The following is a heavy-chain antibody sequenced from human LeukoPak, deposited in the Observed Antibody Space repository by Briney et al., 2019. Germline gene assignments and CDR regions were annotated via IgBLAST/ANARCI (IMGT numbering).Heavy chain of an antibody. J-gene: IGHJ6*02. V-gene: IGHV4-31*03. CDR3: ARRGHGVILTYYYGTDV. Sequence: PSETLSLTCTVSGGSISSGGYYWSWIRQHPGKGLEWIGYIYYSGSTYYNPSLKSRVTISVDTSKNQFSLKLSSVTAADTAVYYCARRGHGVILTYYYGTDVWGQGTTVTVSS. CDR1: GGSISSGGYY. CDR2: IYYSGST. D-gene: IGHD3-10*01.